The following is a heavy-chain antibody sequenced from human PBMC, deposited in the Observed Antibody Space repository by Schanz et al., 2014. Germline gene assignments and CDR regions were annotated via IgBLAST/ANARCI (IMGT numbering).Heavy chain of an antibody. CDR1: GYTFTTYG. V-gene: IGHV1-18*01. J-gene: IGHJ4*02. CDR3: ARDRLECGAECYSVEVFEI. D-gene: IGHD2-21*01. Sequence: GAEVKKPGASVKVSCKASGYTFTTYGISWVRQAPGQGPEFMGWISTFRNEDTNSAQRFQGRLTMTTDTSTSTAYMELRSLRSDDTAVYYCARDRLECGAECYSVEVFEIWGQGTLVIVSS. CDR2: ISTFRNEDT.